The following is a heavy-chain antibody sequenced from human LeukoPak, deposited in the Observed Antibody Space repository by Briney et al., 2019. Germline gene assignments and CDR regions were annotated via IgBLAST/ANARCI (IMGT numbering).Heavy chain of an antibody. CDR1: GGTFSSYA. J-gene: IGHJ4*02. D-gene: IGHD3-22*01. CDR2: ISAYNGNT. Sequence: ASVKVSCKASGGTFSSYAISWVRQAPGQGLEWMGWISAYNGNTNYAQKLQGRVTMTTDTSTSTAYMELRSLRSDDTAVYYCARNYYDSSGGGYYFDYWGQGTLVTVSS. CDR3: ARNYYDSSGGGYYFDY. V-gene: IGHV1-18*01.